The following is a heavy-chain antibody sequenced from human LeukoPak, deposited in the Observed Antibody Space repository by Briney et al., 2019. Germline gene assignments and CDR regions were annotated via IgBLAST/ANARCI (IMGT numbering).Heavy chain of an antibody. Sequence: QPGGSLRLSCAASGFTFSNYWMSWVRQAPGKGLEWVANIKQDGSEKYYVDSVKGRFTISRDNAKNTLYLQVNNLRAEDTAVYYCGRDRGYQIDYWGQGTLVTVSS. CDR2: IKQDGSEK. V-gene: IGHV3-7*01. CDR3: GRDRGYQIDY. J-gene: IGHJ4*02. CDR1: GFTFSNYW. D-gene: IGHD3-10*01.